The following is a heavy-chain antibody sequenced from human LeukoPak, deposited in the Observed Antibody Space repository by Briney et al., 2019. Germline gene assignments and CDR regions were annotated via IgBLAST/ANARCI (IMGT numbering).Heavy chain of an antibody. CDR3: ARPRGYCTNGVCYPRGWFDP. V-gene: IGHV5-51*01. Sequence: GESLKISCKGSGYSFTSYWIGWVRQMPGKGLEWMGIIYPGDSDTRYSPSFQGQVTISADKSISTAYLQWSSLKASDTAMYYCARPRGYCTNGVCYPRGWFDPWGQGTLDTVSS. CDR1: GYSFTSYW. CDR2: IYPGDSDT. J-gene: IGHJ5*02. D-gene: IGHD2-8*01.